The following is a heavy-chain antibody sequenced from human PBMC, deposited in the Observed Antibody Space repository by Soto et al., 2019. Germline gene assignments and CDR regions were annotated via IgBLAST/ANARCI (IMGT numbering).Heavy chain of an antibody. J-gene: IGHJ6*03. V-gene: IGHV3-23*01. CDR3: AKRPSYYMGV. Sequence: EVQLLESGGGLVQSGGSLRLSCAASGFIVTNYAMSWVRQAPGQGLEWVSTFGTSGNTYYADSVKGRFTISRDNSKNTLFLQMNSLRAEDTALYYCAKRPSYYMGVWGKGTPVTVSS. CDR2: FGTSGNT. CDR1: GFIVTNYA.